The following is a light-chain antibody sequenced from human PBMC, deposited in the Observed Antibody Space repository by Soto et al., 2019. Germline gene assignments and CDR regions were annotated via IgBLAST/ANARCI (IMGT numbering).Light chain of an antibody. CDR1: QSVSSN. V-gene: IGKV3-15*01. CDR2: GAS. J-gene: IGKJ1*01. CDR3: QQYNNWPPGT. Sequence: EIVLTQSPATLSLSPGERATLSCRASQSVSSNLAWYQQKPGQAPRLLIYGASTRATGIPARFSGSGSGTELTLTISSLQSEDFAVYYCQQYNNWPPGTFGQGTKVEIK.